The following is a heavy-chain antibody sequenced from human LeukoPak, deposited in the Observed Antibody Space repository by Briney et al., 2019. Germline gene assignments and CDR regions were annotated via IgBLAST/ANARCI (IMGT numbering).Heavy chain of an antibody. CDR1: GFTFSNAW. Sequence: GGSLRLSCAASGFTFSNAWMSWVRQAPGKGLEWVGRIKSKTDGGTTDYAAPVKGRFTISRDDSKNTLYLQMNSLKTEDTAVYYCTTEVVDSYGYNWFDPWGQGTLVTVSS. D-gene: IGHD5-18*01. CDR2: IKSKTDGGTT. J-gene: IGHJ5*02. V-gene: IGHV3-15*01. CDR3: TTEVVDSYGYNWFDP.